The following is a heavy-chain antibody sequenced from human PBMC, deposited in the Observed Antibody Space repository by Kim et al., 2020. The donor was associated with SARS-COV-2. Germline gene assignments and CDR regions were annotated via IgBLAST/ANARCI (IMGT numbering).Heavy chain of an antibody. Sequence: SYAQKFQGRVTMTRDTSTSTVYMELSSLRSEDTAVYYCAREVLGSSWLDYWGQGTLVTVSS. D-gene: IGHD6-13*01. V-gene: IGHV1-46*01. CDR3: AREVLGSSWLDY. J-gene: IGHJ4*02.